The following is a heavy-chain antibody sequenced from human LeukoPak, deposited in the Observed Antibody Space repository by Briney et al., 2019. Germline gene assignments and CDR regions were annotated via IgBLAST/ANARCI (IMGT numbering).Heavy chain of an antibody. CDR1: GGSISSGSYY. J-gene: IGHJ3*02. Sequence: SETLSLTCTVSGGSISSGSYYWSWIRQPAGKGLEWIGRIYTSGSTNYNPSLKSRVTISVDTSKNQFSPKLSSVTAADTAVYYCAGGGRYYYDSSGYYYRPRDAFDIWGQGTMVTVSS. CDR2: IYTSGST. CDR3: AGGGRYYYDSSGYYYRPRDAFDI. V-gene: IGHV4-61*02. D-gene: IGHD3-22*01.